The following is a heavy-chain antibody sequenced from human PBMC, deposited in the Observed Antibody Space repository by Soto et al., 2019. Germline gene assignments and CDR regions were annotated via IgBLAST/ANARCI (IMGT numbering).Heavy chain of an antibody. CDR2: IIPIFGTA. V-gene: IGHV1-69*13. D-gene: IGHD6-19*01. CDR1: GGTFSSYA. Sequence: ASVKVSCKASGGTFSSYAISWVRQAPGQGLEWMGGIIPIFGTANYAQKFQGRVTITADESTSTAYMELSSLRSEDTAVYYCARAERGSGWYGYFDYWGQGTLVTVSS. CDR3: ARAERGSGWYGYFDY. J-gene: IGHJ4*02.